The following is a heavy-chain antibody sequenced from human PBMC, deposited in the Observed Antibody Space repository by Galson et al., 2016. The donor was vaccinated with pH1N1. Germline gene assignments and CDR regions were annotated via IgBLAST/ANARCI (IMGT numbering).Heavy chain of an antibody. D-gene: IGHD2-21*02. CDR2: IIGMFAKT. CDR3: ARSPGYMVTALDN. CDR1: GGTFSSFW. J-gene: IGHJ4*01. V-gene: IGHV1-69*13. Sequence: SVKVSCKASGGTFSSFWISWVRQAPGQGLEWMGGIIGMFAKTNYAQKFQGRVTITADELTSTAYMDLSSLTSEDTAVYYCARSPGYMVTALDNWGHGTLVTVSS.